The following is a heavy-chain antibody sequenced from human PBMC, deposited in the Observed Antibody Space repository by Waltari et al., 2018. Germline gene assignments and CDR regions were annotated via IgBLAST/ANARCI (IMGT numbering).Heavy chain of an antibody. Sequence: QLEQSGAEVKKPGSSVRVSCQASGGPFRRTVYAWVRQAPGQGSEWMGGMIPVLNTRHDAQTCHGSVTFSADEPTTTVYMDLSSLPSEDTAMYYCVRAPGTTALSTDGGYFDSWVQGPLVIVSS. CDR1: GGPFRRTV. D-gene: IGHD2-8*02. CDR2: MIPVLNTR. V-gene: IGHV1-69*01. CDR3: VRAPGTTALSTDGGYFDS. J-gene: IGHJ4*02.